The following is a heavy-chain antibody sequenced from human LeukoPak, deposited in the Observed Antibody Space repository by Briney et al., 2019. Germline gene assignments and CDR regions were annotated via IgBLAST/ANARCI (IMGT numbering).Heavy chain of an antibody. CDR2: ISSSSSYI. CDR3: ARVKSRTDYVFDY. D-gene: IGHD4-17*01. CDR1: GFTFSSYE. Sequence: PGGSLRLSCAASGFTFSSYEMNWVRQAPGKGLEWVSSISSSSSYIYYADSVKGRFTVSRDNAKNLLYLQMNSLRAEDTAIYYCARVKSRTDYVFDYWGQGTLVTVSS. V-gene: IGHV3-21*01. J-gene: IGHJ4*02.